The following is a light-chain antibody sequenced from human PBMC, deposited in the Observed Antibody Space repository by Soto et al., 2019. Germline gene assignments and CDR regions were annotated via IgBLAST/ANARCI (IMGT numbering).Light chain of an antibody. CDR1: SSDIGDHNY. V-gene: IGLV2-14*01. J-gene: IGLJ1*01. CDR3: SSYTTSNTYV. CDR2: EVS. Sequence: QSALTQPASVSGSPGQSITISCTGTSSDIGDHNYVSWYQHLPGKAPKLVLYEVSNRPSGVSDRFSGSKSGNTASLTISGLHAEDEADYYCSSYTTSNTYVFGTGPKLTVL.